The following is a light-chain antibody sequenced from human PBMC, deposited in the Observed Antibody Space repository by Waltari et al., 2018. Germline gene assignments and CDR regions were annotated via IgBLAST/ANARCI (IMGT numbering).Light chain of an antibody. CDR2: AAS. J-gene: IGKJ4*01. CDR1: QSISSY. V-gene: IGKV1-39*01. CDR3: QQSYSTPPT. Sequence: DIQMTQSTSSLSASVGDRVTITCRASQSISSYLNRYQQKPGKAPKLLIYAASSLQSGVPSRFSDSGSGIDFTLTISSLQPEDFATYYCQQSYSTPPTFGGGTKVEIK.